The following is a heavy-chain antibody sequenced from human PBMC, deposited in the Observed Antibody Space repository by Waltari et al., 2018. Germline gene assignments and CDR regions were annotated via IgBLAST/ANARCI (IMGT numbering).Heavy chain of an antibody. J-gene: IGHJ5*02. CDR3: ARDPTSTAYNWFDP. CDR1: GGSISSSSYY. CDR2: IYYSVGT. Sequence: QLQLQESGPGLVKPSETLSLTCTVSGGSISSSSYYWGWIRQPPGKGLEWIGSIYYSVGTYYNPSLKRRVTISVDTSKNQFSLKLSSVTAADTAVYYCARDPTSTAYNWFDPWGQGTLVTVSS. V-gene: IGHV4-39*07.